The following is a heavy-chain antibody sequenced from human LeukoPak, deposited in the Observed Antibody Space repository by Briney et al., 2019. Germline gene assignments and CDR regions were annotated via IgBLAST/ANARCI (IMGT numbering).Heavy chain of an antibody. CDR3: ARARSGHTDFDY. CDR2: INPNTGGT. V-gene: IGHV1-2*02. CDR1: GYTFTGYY. J-gene: IGHJ4*02. D-gene: IGHD2-15*01. Sequence: ASVKVSCKASGYTFTGYYIHWVRQAPGQGLEWMGWINPNTGGTNYAQKFQGRVTMTRDTSISTAYMELSRLSSDDTAVYYCARARSGHTDFDYWGQGTLVTVSS.